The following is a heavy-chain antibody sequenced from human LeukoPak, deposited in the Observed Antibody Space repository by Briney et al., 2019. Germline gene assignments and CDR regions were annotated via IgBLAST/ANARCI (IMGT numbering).Heavy chain of an antibody. Sequence: GGSLRLSFAASGFPFCSHKMRWVRQAPGKGLEWVADVKRDGSETYHVDSVKGRFTISRDNARNSLYLQMNSLRAEDTAIYYCARDFSWASDPWGQGTLVTVSS. CDR3: ARDFSWASDP. D-gene: IGHD2-15*01. CDR2: VKRDGSET. J-gene: IGHJ5*02. V-gene: IGHV3-7*01. CDR1: GFPFCSHK.